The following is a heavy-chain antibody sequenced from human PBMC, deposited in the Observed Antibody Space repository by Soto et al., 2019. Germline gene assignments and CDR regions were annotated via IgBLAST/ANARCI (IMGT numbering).Heavy chain of an antibody. Sequence: GGSLRLSCAASGFTFSSYGMHWVRQAPGKGLEWVAVISYDGSNKYYADSVKGRFTISRDNSKNTLYLQMNSLRAEDTAVYYCAKDWNNCSGGSCYSLYYFDYWGQGTLVTVSS. CDR1: GFTFSSYG. CDR3: AKDWNNCSGGSCYSLYYFDY. J-gene: IGHJ4*02. CDR2: ISYDGSNK. V-gene: IGHV3-30*18. D-gene: IGHD2-15*01.